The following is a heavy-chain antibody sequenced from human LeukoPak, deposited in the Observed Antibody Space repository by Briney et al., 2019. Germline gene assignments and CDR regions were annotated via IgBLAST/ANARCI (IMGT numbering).Heavy chain of an antibody. Sequence: GGSLRLSCEVSGFTFTSYGMHWVRQAPGKGLEWVAVIWYDGSNKYYADSVKGRFTISRDNSKNTLYLQMNSLRAEDTAVYYCAKDRYGGFGDLLLTLDYWGQGTLVTVSS. CDR3: AKDRYGGFGDLLLTLDY. CDR1: GFTFTSYG. CDR2: IWYDGSNK. D-gene: IGHD3-10*01. J-gene: IGHJ4*02. V-gene: IGHV3-33*06.